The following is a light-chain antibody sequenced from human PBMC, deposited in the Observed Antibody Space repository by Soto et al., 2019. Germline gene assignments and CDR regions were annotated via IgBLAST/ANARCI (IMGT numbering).Light chain of an antibody. J-gene: IGKJ2*01. CDR2: GAS. V-gene: IGKV3-15*01. Sequence: EIVMTQSPATLSLSPGERAALSCRASQSINSALAWYQPKPGHPPRLLIYGASTRATGVPASFTGSESGSEFTLTISGLQSEDFAVYYCQQGHNWPLTLGQGTRLEI. CDR3: QQGHNWPLT. CDR1: QSINSA.